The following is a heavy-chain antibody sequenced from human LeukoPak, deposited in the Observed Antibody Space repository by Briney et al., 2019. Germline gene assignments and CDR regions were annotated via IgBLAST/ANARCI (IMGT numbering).Heavy chain of an antibody. J-gene: IGHJ4*02. CDR3: ARGEVLRYFDWLLKSFDY. V-gene: IGHV1-69*04. D-gene: IGHD3-9*01. CDR2: IIPILGIA. CDR1: GGTFSSYA. Sequence: ASVKVSCKASGGTFSSYAISWVRQAPGQGLEWMGRIIPILGIANYAQKFQGRVTITADKSTSTAYMELSSLRSEDTAVYYCARGEVLRYFDWLLKSFDYWGQGTLVTVSS.